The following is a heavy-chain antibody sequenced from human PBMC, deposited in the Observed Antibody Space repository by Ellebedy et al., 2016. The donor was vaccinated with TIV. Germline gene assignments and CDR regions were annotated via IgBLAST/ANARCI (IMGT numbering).Heavy chain of an antibody. Sequence: GESLKISCAAAGVTVSTNYMSWVRQAPGKGLEWVSTISDSGGNTHFPDSVKGRFTISRDNSRNTVYLQMNNLRAEDTAVYYCARDSGRRRSWDNDYWGQGTLVTVSS. J-gene: IGHJ4*02. D-gene: IGHD3-10*01. CDR2: ISDSGGNT. CDR1: GVTVSTNY. CDR3: ARDSGRRRSWDNDY. V-gene: IGHV3-23*01.